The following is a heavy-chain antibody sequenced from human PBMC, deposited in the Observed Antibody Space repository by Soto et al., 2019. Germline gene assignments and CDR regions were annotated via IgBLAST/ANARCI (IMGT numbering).Heavy chain of an antibody. CDR2: ISGSGGST. D-gene: IGHD2-21*02. V-gene: IGHV3-23*01. CDR3: AKGRTAVYHYMDV. Sequence: GGSLRLSCVASGFTFSSHAMSWVRQAPGKGLECVSGISGSGGSTYYADSVKGRCTISRDNSKNMLYLQMNSLRAEDTAVYYCAKGRTAVYHYMDVWGKGTTVTVSS. CDR1: GFTFSSHA. J-gene: IGHJ6*03.